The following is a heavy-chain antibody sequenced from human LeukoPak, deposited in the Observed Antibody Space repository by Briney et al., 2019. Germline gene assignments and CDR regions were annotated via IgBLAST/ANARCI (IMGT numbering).Heavy chain of an antibody. CDR2: IYYSGST. CDR1: GGSISSYY. CDR3: AAGRSDFWSGYYLPSNYYYYYGMDV. V-gene: IGHV4-59*01. J-gene: IGHJ6*02. D-gene: IGHD3-3*01. Sequence: SETLSLTCTVSGGSISSYYWSWIRQPPGKGLEWIGYIYYSGSTNYNPSLKSRVTISVDTSKNQFSLKLSSVTAADTAVYYCAAGRSDFWSGYYLPSNYYYYYGMDVWGQGTTVTVSS.